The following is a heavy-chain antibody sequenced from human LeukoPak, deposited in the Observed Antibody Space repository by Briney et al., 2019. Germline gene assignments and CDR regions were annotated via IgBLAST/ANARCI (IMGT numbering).Heavy chain of an antibody. Sequence: GVSLRLSCAASGFTFSSYWMSWVRQAPGKGLEWVANIKQDGSEKYYVDSVKGRFTISRDNAKNSLYLQMNSLRAEDTAVYYCARDLPPGYYYYGMDVWGQGTTVTVSS. CDR1: GFTFSSYW. D-gene: IGHD7-27*01. CDR3: ARDLPPGYYYYGMDV. CDR2: IKQDGSEK. J-gene: IGHJ6*02. V-gene: IGHV3-7*01.